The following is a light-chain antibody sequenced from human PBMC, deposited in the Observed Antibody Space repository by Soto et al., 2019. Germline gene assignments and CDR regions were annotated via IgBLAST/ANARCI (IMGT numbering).Light chain of an antibody. CDR1: QSISSW. CDR3: QQYNSYPLT. CDR2: KAS. J-gene: IGKJ4*01. Sequence: DIQMTQSPSTLSASVGDRVTITCRASQSISSWLAWYQQKPGKAPKLLIYKASSLKSGVPSGFSGSGSGTEFTLTISSLQPDDFATYYCQQYNSYPLTFGGGTKVDIK. V-gene: IGKV1-5*03.